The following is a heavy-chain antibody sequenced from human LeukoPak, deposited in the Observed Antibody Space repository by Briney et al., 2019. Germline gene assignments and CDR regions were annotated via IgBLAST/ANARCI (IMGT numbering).Heavy chain of an antibody. V-gene: IGHV4/OR15-8*01. CDR2: VYHSGGA. D-gene: IGHD1-14*01. J-gene: IGHJ4*01. Sequence: SETLSLTCAVSGASIASHSWWSWVRPPPGKGLEWIGEVYHSGGANYKPSLKSRVTISVDTSRNHFSLKLTSVTAADTAVYFCAYNRNFALDNWGQGTLVTVFS. CDR1: GASIASHSW. CDR3: AYNRNFALDN.